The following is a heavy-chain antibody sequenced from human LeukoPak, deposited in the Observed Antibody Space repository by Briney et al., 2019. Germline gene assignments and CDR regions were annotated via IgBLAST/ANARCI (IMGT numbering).Heavy chain of an antibody. J-gene: IGHJ4*02. CDR1: GYSISSGYY. D-gene: IGHD6-13*01. Sequence: SETLSLTCTVSGYSISSGYYWNWIRQPPGQGLEWIGYIYYTGSTNYNPSLKSRVTMSVDTSKNQFSLNLKSVTPEDTAVYYCARNLIPEQLVLNFWGQGTLVTVSS. CDR2: IYYTGST. CDR3: ARNLIPEQLVLNF. V-gene: IGHV4-61*01.